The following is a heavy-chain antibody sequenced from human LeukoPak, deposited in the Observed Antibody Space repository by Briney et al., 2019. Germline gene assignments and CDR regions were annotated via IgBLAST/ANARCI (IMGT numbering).Heavy chain of an antibody. V-gene: IGHV1-18*01. CDR1: GYTFTSYG. CDR2: ISAYNGNT. CDR3: AIPLEVGGGADAFDI. D-gene: IGHD1-26*01. Sequence: ASVKVSCKASGYTFTSYGISWVRQAPGQGLEWMGWISAYNGNTNYAQKLQGRVTITADKSTSTAYMELSRLRSDDTAVYYCAIPLEVGGGADAFDIWGQGTMVTVSS. J-gene: IGHJ3*02.